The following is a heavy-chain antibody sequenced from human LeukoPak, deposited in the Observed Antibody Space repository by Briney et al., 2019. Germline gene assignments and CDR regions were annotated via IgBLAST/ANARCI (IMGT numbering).Heavy chain of an antibody. V-gene: IGHV1-69*13. CDR3: ARGPDYCSSTSCAYFDY. D-gene: IGHD2-2*01. CDR1: GYTFTSYG. CDR2: IIPIFGTA. J-gene: IGHJ4*02. Sequence: ASVKVSCKASGYTFTSYGISWVRQAPGQGLEWMGGIIPIFGTANYAQKFQGRVTITADESTSTAYMELSSLRSEDTAVYYCARGPDYCSSTSCAYFDYWGQGTLVTVSS.